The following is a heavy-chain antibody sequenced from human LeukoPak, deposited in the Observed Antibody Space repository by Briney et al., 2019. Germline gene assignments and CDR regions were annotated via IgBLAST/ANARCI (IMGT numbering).Heavy chain of an antibody. D-gene: IGHD3-16*01. CDR2: IRNDGSKA. J-gene: IGHJ5*02. Sequence: GGSLRLSCAASGFTFRDFGMHWVRQAPGKGLEWVAFIRNDGSKAYYPDSVKGRFTISRDNSRNTLYLQMHSLRIEDTAVYYCARLRDDYIWGSYASWGQGTLVTVSS. V-gene: IGHV3-30*02. CDR3: ARLRDDYIWGSYAS. CDR1: GFTFRDFG.